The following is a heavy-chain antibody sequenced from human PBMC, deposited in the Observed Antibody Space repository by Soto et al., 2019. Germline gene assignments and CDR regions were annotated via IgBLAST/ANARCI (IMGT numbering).Heavy chain of an antibody. D-gene: IGHD1-1*01. CDR2: INDDGIST. J-gene: IGHJ4*02. CDR3: TRGPRSTSTGTGAF. V-gene: IGHV3-74*01. CDR1: GFTFSMYW. Sequence: GGSLRLSCAASGFTFSMYWMHWVRQVPGKGPEWVSRINDDGISTNYADSVKGRFTISRDNAKSTLYLQMNALRVEDTAVYYCTRGPRSTSTGTGAFWGRGTLVTVSS.